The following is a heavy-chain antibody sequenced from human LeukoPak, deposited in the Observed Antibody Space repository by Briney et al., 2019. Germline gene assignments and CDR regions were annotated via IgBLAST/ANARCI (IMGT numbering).Heavy chain of an antibody. D-gene: IGHD1-1*01. CDR3: ARLWRAAIDY. Sequence: PSETLSLTCTVSGGSISNSSYYWGWIRQPPGKGLEWIGSIYYSGSTYYNPSLKSRVIISADTSKNQFPLRLSSVTAADTAVYYCARLWRAAIDYGGQGTLVIVSS. CDR1: GGSISNSSYY. J-gene: IGHJ4*02. V-gene: IGHV4-39*01. CDR2: IYYSGST.